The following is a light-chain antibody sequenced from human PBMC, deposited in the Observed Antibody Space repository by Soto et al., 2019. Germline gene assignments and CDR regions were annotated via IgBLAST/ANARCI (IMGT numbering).Light chain of an antibody. V-gene: IGLV2-14*01. CDR1: SSDVGGYNY. CDR2: EVS. J-gene: IGLJ3*02. CDR3: SSYTSSSTLWV. Sequence: QSALTQPASVSGSPGQSITISCTGTSSDVGGYNYVSWYQQHPGKAPKLMIYEVSNRPSGVSNRFSGYKSGNTASLTISGLQAEDEADYYCSSYTSSSTLWVFGGGTKLPVL.